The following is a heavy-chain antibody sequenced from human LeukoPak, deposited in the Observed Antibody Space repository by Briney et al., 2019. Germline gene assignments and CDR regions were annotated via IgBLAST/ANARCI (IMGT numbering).Heavy chain of an antibody. CDR3: ARTFVSGDGYKVGYFDY. V-gene: IGHV3-53*01. Sequence: GGSLRLSCAASGFTFSNSYLSWVRQAPGKGLEWVSLIYPSGNIYYTDSVKGRFTISRDNSKNTVYLQMNTLRAEDTALYYCARTFVSGDGYKVGYFDYWGQGAPVTVSS. D-gene: IGHD5-24*01. J-gene: IGHJ4*02. CDR1: GFTFSNSY. CDR2: IYPSGNI.